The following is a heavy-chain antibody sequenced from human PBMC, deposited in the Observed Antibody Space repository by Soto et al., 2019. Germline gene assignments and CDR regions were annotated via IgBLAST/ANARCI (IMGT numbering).Heavy chain of an antibody. CDR2: ISAYNGNT. Sequence: ASVKVSCKASGYTFTSYGISWVRQAPGQGLEWMGWISAYNGNTNYAQKLQGRVTMTTDTSTSTAYMELRSLGSDDTAVYYCARDLSGSGSSYYYYYMDVWGKGTTVTVSS. D-gene: IGHD3-10*01. CDR3: ARDLSGSGSSYYYYYMDV. J-gene: IGHJ6*03. CDR1: GYTFTSYG. V-gene: IGHV1-18*01.